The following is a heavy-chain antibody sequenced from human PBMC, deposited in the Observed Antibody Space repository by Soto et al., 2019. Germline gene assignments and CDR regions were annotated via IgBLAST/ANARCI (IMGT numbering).Heavy chain of an antibody. CDR1: GVSFSRNS. CDR2: ISSPSHTI. CDR3: ARHTSYPYYYYYVINV. V-gene: IGHV3-48*02. J-gene: IGHJ6*02. Sequence: LRLSWGASGVSFSRNSMNWVRQAPGKGLAWGYYISSPSHTIYYAYLVKGPFTFSIDSAKNSLYLQRIRRRHEDTAVYYSARHTSYPYYYYYVINVWDLGSTVTVSS. D-gene: IGHD1-26*01.